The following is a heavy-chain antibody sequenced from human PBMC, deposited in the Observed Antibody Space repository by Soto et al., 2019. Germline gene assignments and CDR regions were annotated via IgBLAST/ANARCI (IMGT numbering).Heavy chain of an antibody. J-gene: IGHJ6*02. CDR1: GGSISSINNHFSNHY. D-gene: IGHD3-16*01. CDR3: TSQVLGGLHGSVAV. Sequence: SETLSLTCTVSGGSISSINNHFSNHYCSWIRLSPGKGLEWIGYISNIGFTRYNPSLKSRVSISVDTSKNQFSLKLTSVTAADPAVYYCTSQVLGGLHGSVAVWGQATKVTVS. CDR2: ISNIGFT. V-gene: IGHV4-59*08.